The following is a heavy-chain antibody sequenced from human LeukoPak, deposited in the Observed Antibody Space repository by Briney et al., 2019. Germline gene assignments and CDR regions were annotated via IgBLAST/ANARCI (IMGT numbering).Heavy chain of an antibody. CDR1: GGSISSGTYY. J-gene: IGHJ3*02. CDR2: IYYSGST. V-gene: IGHV4-39*01. CDR3: ARTRDYRHAFDI. D-gene: IGHD4-11*01. Sequence: SETLSLTCIVSGGSISSGTYYWGWIRQPPGKGLEWIGSIYYSGSTYYNPSLKSRVTISVDTSKNQFSLKLSSVTAADTAVYYCARTRDYRHAFDIWGQRTLVTVSS.